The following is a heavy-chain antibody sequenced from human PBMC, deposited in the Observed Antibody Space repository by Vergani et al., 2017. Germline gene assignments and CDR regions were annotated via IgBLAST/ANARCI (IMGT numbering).Heavy chain of an antibody. CDR1: GSSMSGYY. CDR3: GRVADFYGLGSRLLDL. J-gene: IGHJ5*02. D-gene: IGHD3-10*01. Sequence: VRLQESGPGLVKPSETLSLTCSVSGSSMSGYYWSWIRQPPGKELEWIGYMYHSGSTNYNPSLETRVTISGDTSKNQFSLKLNSVTAADTAVYYCGRVADFYGLGSRLLDLWGQGILVTVSS. V-gene: IGHV4-59*01. CDR2: MYHSGST.